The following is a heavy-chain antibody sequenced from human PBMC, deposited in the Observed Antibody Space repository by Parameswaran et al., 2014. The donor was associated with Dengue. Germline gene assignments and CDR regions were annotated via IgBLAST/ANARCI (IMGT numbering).Heavy chain of an antibody. D-gene: IGHD3-3*01. Sequence: ASETLSLTCTVSGESIRSEAFFWTWIRQHPGKGLEWIGCIYYTGTTNYNPSFESRGIISLDTSKNQFSLRLTSVTAADTAVYYCARDKVVGVVLNNGMDVWGQGITVTVSS. CDR1: GESIRSEAFF. J-gene: IGHJ6*02. V-gene: IGHV4-31*03. CDR3: ARDKVVGVVLNNGMDV. CDR2: IYYTGTT.